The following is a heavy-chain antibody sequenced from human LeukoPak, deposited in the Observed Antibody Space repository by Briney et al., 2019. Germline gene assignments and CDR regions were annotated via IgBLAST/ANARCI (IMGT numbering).Heavy chain of an antibody. J-gene: IGHJ4*02. D-gene: IGHD6-19*01. CDR1: GFTFSDYY. V-gene: IGHV3-11*04. CDR2: IGSSGTTI. Sequence: GGSLRLSCVASGFTFSDYYMSWIRQAPGKGLEWVSYIGSSGTTIHYADSVKGRFTISRDNAKNSLYLQMNSLRAEDTAVYYCARDRGAVTDVFDYWGQGTLVTVSS. CDR3: ARDRGAVTDVFDY.